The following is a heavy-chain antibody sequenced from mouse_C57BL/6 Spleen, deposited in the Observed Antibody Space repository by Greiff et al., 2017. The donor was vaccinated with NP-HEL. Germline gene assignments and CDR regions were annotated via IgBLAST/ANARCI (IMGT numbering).Heavy chain of an antibody. CDR1: GYTFTSYW. CDR3: ARPTAQATFAMDD. Sequence: QVQLQQPGAELVRPGSSVKLSCKASGYTFTSYWMHWVKQRPIQGLEWIGNIDPSDSETHYNQKFKDKATLTVDKSSSTAYMQLSSLTSEDSAVYYCARPTAQATFAMDDWGQGTSVTVSS. V-gene: IGHV1-52*01. CDR2: IDPSDSET. D-gene: IGHD3-2*02. J-gene: IGHJ4*01.